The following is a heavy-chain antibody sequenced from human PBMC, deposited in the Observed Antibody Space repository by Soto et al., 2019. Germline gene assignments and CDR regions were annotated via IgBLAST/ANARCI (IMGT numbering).Heavy chain of an antibody. CDR3: ARYCSSSSCSQLYGMDV. CDR2: IGTSYSYS. Sequence: PGESLKISCKGSGNCFTTYWIMWVRQVGGKGVEWMGRIGTSYSYSYYSPSFQGHVTISVDKSISTGYLQWSSLTASDTAMYYCARYCSSSSCSQLYGMDVWGQGTTVTVSS. CDR1: GNCFTTYW. V-gene: IGHV5-10-1*01. J-gene: IGHJ6*02. D-gene: IGHD2-15*01.